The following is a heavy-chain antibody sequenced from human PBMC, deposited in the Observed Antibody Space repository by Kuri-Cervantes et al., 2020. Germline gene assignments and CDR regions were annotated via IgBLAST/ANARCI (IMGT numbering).Heavy chain of an antibody. J-gene: IGHJ6*02. CDR2: ISWNSGSI. D-gene: IGHD6-19*01. CDR1: GFTFDDYA. CDR3: AKSYSSGWTYGMDV. V-gene: IGHV3-9*01. Sequence: GGSLRLSCAASGFTFDDYAMHWVRQAPGKGLEWVSGISWNSGSIGYADSVKGRFTISRDNAKNSLYLQMNSLRAEDAAVYYCAKSYSSGWTYGMDVWGQGTTVTVSS.